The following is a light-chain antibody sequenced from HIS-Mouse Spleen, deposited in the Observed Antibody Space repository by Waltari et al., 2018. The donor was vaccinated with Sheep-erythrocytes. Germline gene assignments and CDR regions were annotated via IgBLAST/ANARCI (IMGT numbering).Light chain of an antibody. CDR3: CSYAGSYTLV. J-gene: IGLJ2*01. V-gene: IGLV2-11*01. CDR1: SSDVGGYNY. CDR2: DVS. Sequence: QSALTQPRSVSGSPGQSVTISCTGTSSDVGGYNYVSWYQQHPGKAPKLMIYDVSKRTSGVPHRFSGSKSGNTASLTISGLQAEDEADYYCCSYAGSYTLVFGGGTKLTVL.